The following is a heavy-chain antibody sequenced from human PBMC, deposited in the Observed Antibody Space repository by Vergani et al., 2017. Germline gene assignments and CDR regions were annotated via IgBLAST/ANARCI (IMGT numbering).Heavy chain of an antibody. J-gene: IGHJ5*02. CDR3: ARENYYGSGTYVDP. CDR1: GSTVSGNY. D-gene: IGHD3-10*01. Sequence: DVNLVESGGGLVKPGGSLRLFCAASGSTVSGNYMTWVRQAPGKGLEWVSHIYSGDETYYADSVKGRVTISRDTSKNTLHLQINNLRVEDTAVYYCARENYYGSGTYVDPWGQGTLVTVSS. V-gene: IGHV3-66*02. CDR2: IYSGDET.